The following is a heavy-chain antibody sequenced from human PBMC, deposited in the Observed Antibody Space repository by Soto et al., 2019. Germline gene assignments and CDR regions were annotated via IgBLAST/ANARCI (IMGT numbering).Heavy chain of an antibody. V-gene: IGHV4-59*01. CDR2: IYYSGST. J-gene: IGHJ6*02. CDR1: GGSISSYY. CDR3: ARASSSWTRYYYYGMDV. Sequence: PSETLSLTCTASGGSISSYYWSWIRQPPGKGLEWIGYIYYSGSTNYNPSLKSRVTISVDTSKNQFSLKLSSVTAADTAVYYCARASSSWTRYYYYGMDVWGQGTTVTVSS. D-gene: IGHD6-13*01.